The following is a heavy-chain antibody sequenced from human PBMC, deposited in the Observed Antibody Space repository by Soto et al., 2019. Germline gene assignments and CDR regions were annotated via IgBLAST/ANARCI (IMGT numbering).Heavy chain of an antibody. D-gene: IGHD3-22*01. CDR1: GGSISSRNYY. CDR2: IHYSGSI. J-gene: IGHJ6*02. V-gene: IGHV4-39*01. Sequence: SETLSLTCTVSGGSISSRNYYWGWIRQPPGKGLEWIGSIHYSGSIYYNSSLESRVTISVDTSKNQFSLKLSSVTAADTAVYYCASQYYYDTSRYYGMDVWGRGTTVTVSS. CDR3: ASQYYYDTSRYYGMDV.